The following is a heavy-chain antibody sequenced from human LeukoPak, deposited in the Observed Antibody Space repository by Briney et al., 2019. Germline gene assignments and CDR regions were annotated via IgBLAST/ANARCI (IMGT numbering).Heavy chain of an antibody. J-gene: IGHJ3*02. CDR3: ARDPSYSFRTDAFDI. D-gene: IGHD4-4*01. V-gene: IGHV4-31*03. Sequence: SATLSLTCTVSGGSISSGGYYWSWIRQHPGKGLEWIGYINYSGSTYYNPSLKSRVTISVDTSKNQFSLKLSSVTAADTAVYYCARDPSYSFRTDAFDIWGQGTIVTVSS. CDR1: GGSISSGGYY. CDR2: INYSGST.